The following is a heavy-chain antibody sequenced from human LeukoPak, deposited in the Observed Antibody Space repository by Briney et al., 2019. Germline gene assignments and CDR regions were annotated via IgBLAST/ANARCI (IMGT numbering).Heavy chain of an antibody. CDR2: ISYDGSYK. V-gene: IGHV3-30-3*01. Sequence: PGGSLRLSCAASGFTFSSYAMHWSGQPPGKGLGWVAVISYDGSYKYYADSVKGRFTISRDNSKNTLYLQMNSLRAEDTAVYYCARELGYSSGGSRYGIFDYWGQGTLVTVSS. CDR3: ARELGYSSGGSRYGIFDY. J-gene: IGHJ4*02. D-gene: IGHD2-15*01. CDR1: GFTFSSYA.